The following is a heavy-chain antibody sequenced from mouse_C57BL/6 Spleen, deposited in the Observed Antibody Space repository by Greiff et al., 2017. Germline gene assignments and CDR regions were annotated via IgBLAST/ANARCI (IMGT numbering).Heavy chain of an antibody. J-gene: IGHJ3*01. CDR1: GFTFSSYG. D-gene: IGHD1-1*01. V-gene: IGHV5-6*01. Sequence: LKESGGDLVKPGGSLKLSCAASGFTFSSYGMSWVRQTPDKRLEWVATISSGGSYTYYPDSVKGRFTISRDNAKNTLYLQMSSLKSEDTAMYYCARHYYGSSYPFAYWGQGTLVTVSA. CDR2: ISSGGSYT. CDR3: ARHYYGSSYPFAY.